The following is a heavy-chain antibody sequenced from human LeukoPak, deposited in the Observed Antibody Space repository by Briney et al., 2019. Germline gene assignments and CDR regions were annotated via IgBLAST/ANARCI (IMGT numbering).Heavy chain of an antibody. CDR3: AKDQEGYYYDSSGYFPWDY. V-gene: IGHV3-30*18. J-gene: IGHJ4*02. Sequence: GGSLRLSCAASGFTFSSYSMHWVRQAPGKGLERVAVIFSNGGDKYYADSVKGRFTISRDNSKNTLYLQMNSLRAEDTAVYYCAKDQEGYYYDSSGYFPWDYWGQGTLVTVSS. D-gene: IGHD3-22*01. CDR1: GFTFSSYS. CDR2: IFSNGGDK.